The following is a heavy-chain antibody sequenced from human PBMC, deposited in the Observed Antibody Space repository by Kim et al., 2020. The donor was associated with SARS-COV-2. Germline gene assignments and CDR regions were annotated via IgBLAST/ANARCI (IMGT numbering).Heavy chain of an antibody. Sequence: GGSLRLSCAASGFTISSFYITWVRQTPGKGLEWASLIYSDARTNYVDSVKGRFTISRDNSMNTVHLQMNSLRAEDTAVYYCARGRLTFYYDIWGQGTMVTVSS. D-gene: IGHD2-8*01. V-gene: IGHV3-66*01. CDR3: ARGRLTFYYDI. J-gene: IGHJ3*02. CDR1: GFTISSFY. CDR2: IYSDART.